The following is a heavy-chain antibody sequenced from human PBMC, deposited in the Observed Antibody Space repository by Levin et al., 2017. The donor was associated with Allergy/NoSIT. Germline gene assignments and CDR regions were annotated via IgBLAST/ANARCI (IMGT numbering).Heavy chain of an antibody. V-gene: IGHV3-74*01. J-gene: IGHJ4*02. CDR2: INGDGSST. CDR1: GFTFSSYW. D-gene: IGHD1-26*01. Sequence: GGSLRLSCAASGFTFSSYWMHWVRQAPGKGLVWVSRINGDGSSTNYADSVKGRFTISRDNAKNTLYLQMNSLRSDDTAVYYCARALIVGATSGGDYWGQGTMVTVSS. CDR3: ARALIVGATSGGDY.